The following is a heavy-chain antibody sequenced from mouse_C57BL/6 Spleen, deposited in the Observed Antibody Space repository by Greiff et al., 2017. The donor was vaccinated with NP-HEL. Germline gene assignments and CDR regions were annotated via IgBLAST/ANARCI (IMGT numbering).Heavy chain of an antibody. Sequence: VQLQQSGAELVRPGASVKLSCTASGFNIKDYYMHWVKQRPEQGLEWIGRIDPEDGDTEYAPKFQGQATMTADTSSNTAYLQLSSLTSEDTAVYYCTPDYYYGSRAAYWGQGTLVTVSA. V-gene: IGHV14-1*01. D-gene: IGHD1-1*01. CDR3: TPDYYYGSRAAY. CDR2: IDPEDGDT. CDR1: GFNIKDYY. J-gene: IGHJ3*01.